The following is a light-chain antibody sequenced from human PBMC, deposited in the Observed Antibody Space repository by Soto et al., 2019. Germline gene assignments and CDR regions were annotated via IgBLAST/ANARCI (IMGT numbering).Light chain of an antibody. CDR3: QQYNNWPLWT. V-gene: IGKV3D-15*01. Sequence: EVVMTQSPATLHVSPGGRVTLSCRGSQSVGNNLAWYQQGPGQPPXLLVYGASTRDTGVPTRFSGSGSGTELTLTITSLQSEDFAVYYGQQYNNWPLWTFGQGTKVDIK. CDR1: QSVGNN. J-gene: IGKJ1*01. CDR2: GAS.